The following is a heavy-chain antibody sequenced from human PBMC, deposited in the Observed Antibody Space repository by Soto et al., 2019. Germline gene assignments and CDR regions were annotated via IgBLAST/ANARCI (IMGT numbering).Heavy chain of an antibody. V-gene: IGHV3-64*01. D-gene: IGHD1-7*01. CDR2: ISSNGGTT. CDR1: GFTFSSYD. Sequence: EVQLAESGGGMVQPGGSLRLSCVASGFTFSSYDMHWVRQAPGKGLEYVSSISSNGGTTYYGNSVKGRFTISRDNSKNKLDLQMGSLRAEDMAVYYCVRRVSGNYDYWGQGTLVTVSS. CDR3: VRRVSGNYDY. J-gene: IGHJ4*02.